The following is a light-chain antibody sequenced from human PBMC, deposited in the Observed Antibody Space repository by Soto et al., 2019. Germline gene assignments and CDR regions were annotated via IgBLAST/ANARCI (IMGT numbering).Light chain of an antibody. CDR3: QQYYSTPLT. CDR1: QSVLYSSNNKDY. CDR2: CAA. Sequence: DIVMTQSPDSLAVSLGERATINCKSSQSVLYSSNNKDYLTWYQQKPGQPPKLLIYCAATRETAVPDRFSGSGSGTDFTLTISSLQAEDVAVYYCQQYYSTPLTGGGGTKVEIK. J-gene: IGKJ4*01. V-gene: IGKV4-1*01.